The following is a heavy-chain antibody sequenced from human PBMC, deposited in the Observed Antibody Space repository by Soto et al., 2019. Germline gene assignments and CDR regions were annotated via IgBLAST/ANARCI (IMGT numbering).Heavy chain of an antibody. Sequence: GGSLRLSCAASGFTFDDYTMHWVRQAPGKGLEWVSLISWDGGSTYYADSVKGRFTISRDNSKNSLYLQMNSLRTEDTALYYCAKDIRGSYPAPNWFDPWGQGTLVTVSS. J-gene: IGHJ5*02. CDR1: GFTFDDYT. CDR3: AKDIRGSYPAPNWFDP. CDR2: ISWDGGST. V-gene: IGHV3-43*01. D-gene: IGHD1-26*01.